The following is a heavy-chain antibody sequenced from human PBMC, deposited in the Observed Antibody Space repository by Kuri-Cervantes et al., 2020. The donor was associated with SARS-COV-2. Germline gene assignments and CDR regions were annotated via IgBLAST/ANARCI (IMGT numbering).Heavy chain of an antibody. CDR1: GFTFSSYA. J-gene: IGHJ5*02. D-gene: IGHD6-19*01. CDR2: ISGSGGST. V-gene: IGHV3-23*01. CDR3: ARGLAVAGTSWFDP. Sequence: GESLKISCAASGFTFSSYAMSWVRQAPGKGLEWVSAISGSGGSTYYADSVKGRFTISRDNSKNTLYLQMNSLRAEDTAVYYCARGLAVAGTSWFDPWGQGTLVTVSS.